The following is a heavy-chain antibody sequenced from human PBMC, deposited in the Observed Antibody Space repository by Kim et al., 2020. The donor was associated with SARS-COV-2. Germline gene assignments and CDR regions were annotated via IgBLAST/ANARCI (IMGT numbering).Heavy chain of an antibody. D-gene: IGHD3-10*01. CDR3: AKYDYYGSGSYYALSYYYYGMDV. J-gene: IGHJ6*02. CDR2: ISGSGGST. Sequence: GGSLRLSCAASGFTFSSYAMSRVRQAPGKGLEWVSAISGSGGSTYYADSVKGRFTISRDNSKNTLYLQMNSLRAEDTAVYYCAKYDYYGSGSYYALSYYYYGMDVWGQGTTVTVSS. CDR1: GFTFSSYA. V-gene: IGHV3-23*01.